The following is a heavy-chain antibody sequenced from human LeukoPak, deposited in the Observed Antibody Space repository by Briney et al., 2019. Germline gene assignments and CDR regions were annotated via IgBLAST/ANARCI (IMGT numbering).Heavy chain of an antibody. CDR1: GFTFDEYG. D-gene: IGHD1-26*01. V-gene: IGHV3-20*04. CDR2: INWNGGST. J-gene: IGHJ4*02. Sequence: GGSLRLSCAASGFTFDEYGMSLVRQAPGKGLEWVSGINWNGGSTGYADSVKGRFTISRDNAKNSLYLQMNGLRAEDTAVYYCARAPYSGSYYNYWGQGTLVTVSS. CDR3: ARAPYSGSYYNY.